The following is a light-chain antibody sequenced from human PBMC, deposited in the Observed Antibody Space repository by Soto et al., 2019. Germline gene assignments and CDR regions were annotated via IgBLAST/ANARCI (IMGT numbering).Light chain of an antibody. CDR1: NIGDKA. Sequence: SYVLTQRPSVSVAPEKTASITCGGDNIGDKAVHWYQHRPGQAPVLVIYYDFERPSGIHERFFGTNSGDTATLTISRVEAGDEADYYCQVWDTTNDHPIFGGGTKLTVL. V-gene: IGLV3-21*04. CDR2: YDF. CDR3: QVWDTTNDHPI. J-gene: IGLJ2*01.